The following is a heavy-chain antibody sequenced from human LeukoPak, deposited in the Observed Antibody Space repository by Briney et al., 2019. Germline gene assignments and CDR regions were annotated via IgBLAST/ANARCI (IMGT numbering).Heavy chain of an antibody. D-gene: IGHD6-13*01. CDR2: ISSSSSYI. J-gene: IGHJ6*03. Sequence: GGSLRLSCAASGFTFSSYSMNWVRQAPGKGLEWVSSISSSSSYIYYADSVKGRFTISRDNAKNSLYLQMNSLRAEDTAIYYCARAWAAAGSMDVWGKGTTVTISS. CDR1: GFTFSSYS. CDR3: ARAWAAAGSMDV. V-gene: IGHV3-21*01.